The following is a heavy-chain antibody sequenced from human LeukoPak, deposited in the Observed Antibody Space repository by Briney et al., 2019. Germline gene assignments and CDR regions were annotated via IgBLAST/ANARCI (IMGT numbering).Heavy chain of an antibody. J-gene: IGHJ3*02. D-gene: IGHD7-27*01. CDR3: ARLGQSAFDI. V-gene: IGHV4-34*01. CDR2: INHSGST. Sequence: KPSETLSLTCAVYGGSFSGYYWSWIRQPPGKGLEWIGEINHSGSTNYNPSLKSRVTISVDTSKNQFSLKLSSVTAADTAVYYCARLGQSAFDIWGQGTMVTVSS. CDR1: GGSFSGYY.